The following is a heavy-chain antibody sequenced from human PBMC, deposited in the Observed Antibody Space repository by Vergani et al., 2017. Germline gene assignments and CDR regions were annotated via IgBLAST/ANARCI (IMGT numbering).Heavy chain of an antibody. CDR1: GFTFNHYA. Sequence: EVQLLESGGDLVQPGGSLRLSCAASGFTFNHYAMNWVRQAPGKGLEWVSGISGSGGSTYYAGSVKGRFTISRDSSKNTLYLQMNSLSAGDTAVYYCARAPHPGTHEIYFESWGQGTLVAVSS. CDR2: ISGSGGST. D-gene: IGHD1/OR15-1a*01. J-gene: IGHJ4*02. V-gene: IGHV3-23*01. CDR3: ARAPHPGTHEIYFES.